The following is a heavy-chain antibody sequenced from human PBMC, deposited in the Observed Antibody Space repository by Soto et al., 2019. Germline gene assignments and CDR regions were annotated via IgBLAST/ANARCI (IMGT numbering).Heavy chain of an antibody. D-gene: IGHD1-26*01. CDR3: AREVGREKYYYGMDV. J-gene: IGHJ6*02. CDR2: ISAYNGNT. V-gene: IGHV1-18*01. Sequence: AASVKVSCKASGYTFTSYGISWVRQAPGQGLEWMGWISAYNGNTNYAQKLQGRVTMTTDTSTSTAYMELRSLRSDDTAVYYCAREVGREKYYYGMDVWGQGTTVTVSS. CDR1: GYTFTSYG.